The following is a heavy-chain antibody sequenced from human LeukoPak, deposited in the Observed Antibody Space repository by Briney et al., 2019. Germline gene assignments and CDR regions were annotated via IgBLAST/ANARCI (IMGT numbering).Heavy chain of an antibody. Sequence: GSLRLSCAASGFTFSSYAMHWVRQAPGKGLEWVAVISYDGSNKYYADSVKGRFTISRDNSKNTLYLQMNSLRAEDTAVYYCARDGAAGIWYFDYWGQGTLVTVSS. J-gene: IGHJ4*02. V-gene: IGHV3-30*04. CDR2: ISYDGSNK. CDR1: GFTFSSYA. CDR3: ARDGAAGIWYFDY. D-gene: IGHD6-13*01.